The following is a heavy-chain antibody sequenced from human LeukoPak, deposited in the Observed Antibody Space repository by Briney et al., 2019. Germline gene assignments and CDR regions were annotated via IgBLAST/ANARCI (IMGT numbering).Heavy chain of an antibody. Sequence: GASVKVSCKASGYTFTSYDINWVRQATGQGLEWMGWMNPNSGNTGYAQKVQGRVTMTRNTSISTAYMALSRLRSEDTAVYYCARDSAAAGIVDYWGQRTLVTVSS. V-gene: IGHV1-8*01. CDR2: MNPNSGNT. CDR1: GYTFTSYD. D-gene: IGHD6-13*01. CDR3: ARDSAAAGIVDY. J-gene: IGHJ4*02.